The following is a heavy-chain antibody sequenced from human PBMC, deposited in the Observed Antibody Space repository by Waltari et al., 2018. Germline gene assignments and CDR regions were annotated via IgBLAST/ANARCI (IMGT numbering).Heavy chain of an antibody. CDR1: GGTFSSYA. V-gene: IGHV1-69*12. Sequence: QVQLVQSGAEVKKPGSSVKVSCKASGGTFSSYAISWVRQAPGQGLEWMGGSIPSFGTANYAQKFQGRVTITADESTSTAYMELSSLRSEDTAVYYCASVYYYDSSGYNAFDIWGQVTMDTVSS. J-gene: IGHJ3*02. CDR3: ASVYYYDSSGYNAFDI. CDR2: SIPSFGTA. D-gene: IGHD3-22*01.